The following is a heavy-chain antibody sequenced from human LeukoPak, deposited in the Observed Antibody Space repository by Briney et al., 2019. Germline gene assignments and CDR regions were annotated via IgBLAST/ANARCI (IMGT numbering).Heavy chain of an antibody. CDR1: GFTFSSYE. J-gene: IGHJ4*02. CDR2: ISSSGSTI. Sequence: GGSLRLSCAASGFTFSSYEMNWVRQAPGKGLEWVSYISSSGSTIHYADSVKGRFTISRDNAKNSLYLQMNSLRAEGTAVYYCARDRKYYYGSGGPYFDYWGQGTLVTVSS. D-gene: IGHD3-10*01. V-gene: IGHV3-48*03. CDR3: ARDRKYYYGSGGPYFDY.